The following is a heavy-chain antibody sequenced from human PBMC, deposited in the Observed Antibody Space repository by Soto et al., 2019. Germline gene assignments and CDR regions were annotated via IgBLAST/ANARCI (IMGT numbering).Heavy chain of an antibody. Sequence: SETLSVPCTVSGGSISSYYWSWIRQPPGKGLEWIGYFYYSGSTNYNPSLKSRVTISVDTSKNQFSLKLSSVTAADTAVYYCARGTLTSYFDYWGQGTLVTVSS. J-gene: IGHJ4*02. CDR1: GGSISSYY. CDR3: ARGTLTSYFDY. CDR2: FYYSGST. V-gene: IGHV4-59*01.